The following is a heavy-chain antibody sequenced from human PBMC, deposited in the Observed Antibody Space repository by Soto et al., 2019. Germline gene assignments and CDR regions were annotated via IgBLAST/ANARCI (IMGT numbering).Heavy chain of an antibody. CDR1: GFTFSNAW. V-gene: IGHV3-15*07. CDR2: IKSKTDGGTT. J-gene: IGHJ4*02. Sequence: GGSLRLSCAASGFTFSNAWMNWVRQAPGKELEWVGRIKSKTDGGTTDYAAPVKGRFTISRDDSKNTLYLQMNSLKTEDTAVYYCTTGELYCSGGSCYSPPFDYWGQGTLVTVSS. CDR3: TTGELYCSGGSCYSPPFDY. D-gene: IGHD2-15*01.